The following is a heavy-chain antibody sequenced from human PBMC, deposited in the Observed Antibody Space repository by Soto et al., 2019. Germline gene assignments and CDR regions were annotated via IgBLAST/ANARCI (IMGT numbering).Heavy chain of an antibody. V-gene: IGHV3-23*01. CDR1: GFTFSNYA. D-gene: IGHD2-2*01. CDR3: AQGLRVVASAIDS. J-gene: IGHJ4*02. CDR2: ISGSGGNT. Sequence: EVQLLESGGGLVQPGGSLRLSCAASGFTFSNYAMSWVRQAPGKGLEWVSVISGSGGNTQYADSVKGRFTISRDNSKNTLHVQMNRLRVEDRAVYYCAQGLRVVASAIDSWGKGTLVTVSS.